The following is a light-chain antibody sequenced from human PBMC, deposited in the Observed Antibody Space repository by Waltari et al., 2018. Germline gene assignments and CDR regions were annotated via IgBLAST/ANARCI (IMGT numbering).Light chain of an antibody. CDR1: QSISSY. V-gene: IGKV1-39*01. CDR2: AAS. J-gene: IGKJ1*01. CDR3: QQSSTTPWT. Sequence: DIQMTQSPSSLSASVGDRVTITCRASQSISSYLNWSQQKPGKVPKLLIYAASSLQSGVPSRFSGSGSGTDFTLTISSLQTEDFATYYCQQSSTTPWTFGQGTKVE.